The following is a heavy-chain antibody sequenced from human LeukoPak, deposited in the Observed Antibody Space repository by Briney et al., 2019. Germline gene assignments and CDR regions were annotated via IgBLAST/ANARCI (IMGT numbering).Heavy chain of an antibody. J-gene: IGHJ4*02. D-gene: IGHD3-22*01. CDR3: ARGNDSSGYYRFDY. CDR1: VGTLSSYA. Sequence: SVKVSCQASVGTLSSYAISWVRQAPGQGLEWMGRIIPIFGIANYAQKFQGRVTITADKSTSTAYMELSSLRSEDTAVYYCARGNDSSGYYRFDYWGQGTLVTVSS. CDR2: IIPIFGIA. V-gene: IGHV1-69*04.